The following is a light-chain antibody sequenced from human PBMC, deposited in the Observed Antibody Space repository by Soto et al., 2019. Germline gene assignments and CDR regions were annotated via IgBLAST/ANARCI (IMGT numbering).Light chain of an antibody. CDR2: AAS. V-gene: IGKV1-39*01. Sequence: DSQMTQSPSSLSASVGDRVTITCRASQSISSYLNWYQQKPGKXHKXLIYAASSLQSGVPSRFSGSGSGTDLTLTISSLQPEDFETYYCQQSYSTPWTFGQGTKVDI. CDR3: QQSYSTPWT. J-gene: IGKJ1*01. CDR1: QSISSY.